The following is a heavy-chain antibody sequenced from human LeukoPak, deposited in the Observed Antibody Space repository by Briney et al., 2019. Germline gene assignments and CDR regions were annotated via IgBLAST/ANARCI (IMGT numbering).Heavy chain of an antibody. V-gene: IGHV4-39*07. CDR3: ARDYYMLRGLHWFDP. D-gene: IGHD3-10*01. CDR2: IYYTGNT. Sequence: PSETLSFTCTVSGGSISSSSYYWGWIRQPPGKGLEWIGSIYYTGNTFYNPSLKSRLTISVDTSKNQFSLKLSSVTAADTAVYYCARDYYMLRGLHWFDPWGQGTLVTVSS. J-gene: IGHJ5*02. CDR1: GGSISSSSYY.